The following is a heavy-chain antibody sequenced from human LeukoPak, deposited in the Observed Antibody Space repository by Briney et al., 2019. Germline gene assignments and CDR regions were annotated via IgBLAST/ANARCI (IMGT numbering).Heavy chain of an antibody. CDR2: INPNSGGT. Sequence: ASVKVSCKASGYTFTGYYMQWVRQAPGQGLEWMGWINPNSGGTNYAQKFQGRVTMTRDTSISTAYMELSRLRSDDTAVYYCARDVDIVVVPAAIGYWGQGTLVTVSS. J-gene: IGHJ4*02. V-gene: IGHV1-2*02. CDR1: GYTFTGYY. D-gene: IGHD2-2*03. CDR3: ARDVDIVVVPAAIGY.